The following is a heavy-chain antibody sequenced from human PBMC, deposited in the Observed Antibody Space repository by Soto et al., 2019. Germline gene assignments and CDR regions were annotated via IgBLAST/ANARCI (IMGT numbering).Heavy chain of an antibody. CDR3: AKEGYSSSWQPNWFDP. CDR2: ISYDGSNK. V-gene: IGHV3-30*18. D-gene: IGHD6-13*01. CDR1: GFTFSSYG. J-gene: IGHJ5*02. Sequence: ESGGGVVQPGRSLRLSCAASGFTFSSYGMHWVRQAPGKGLEWVAVISYDGSNKYYADSVKGRFTISRDNSKNTLYLQMNSLRAEDTAVYYCAKEGYSSSWQPNWFDPWGQGTLVTVSS.